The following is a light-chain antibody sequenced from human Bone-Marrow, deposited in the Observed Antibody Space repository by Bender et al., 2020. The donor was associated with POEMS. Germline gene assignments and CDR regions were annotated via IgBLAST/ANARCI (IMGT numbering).Light chain of an antibody. CDR1: KLGDKY. J-gene: IGLJ2*01. V-gene: IGLV3-1*01. Sequence: YELTQPPSVSVSPGQTASITCSGDKLGDKYACWYQQKPGQSPVLIIYQDTKRPSGIPERFSGSYSGNTATLTISGTQAMDEADYFCQAWDNSNVVFGGGTKLTVL. CDR3: QAWDNSNVV. CDR2: QDT.